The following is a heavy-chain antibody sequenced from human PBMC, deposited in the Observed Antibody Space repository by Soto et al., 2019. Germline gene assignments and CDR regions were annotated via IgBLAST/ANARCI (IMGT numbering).Heavy chain of an antibody. Sequence: ASVKVSCKASGYTFTSYGISWVRQAPGQGLEWMGWINTYNGNTNYAQKVQGRVTMTTDTSTSTAYMELRSLRSDDTAVYYCARVSLTMIVVQLGVYWGQGTLVTVSS. CDR2: INTYNGNT. D-gene: IGHD3-22*01. V-gene: IGHV1-18*04. CDR3: ARVSLTMIVVQLGVY. CDR1: GYTFTSYG. J-gene: IGHJ4*02.